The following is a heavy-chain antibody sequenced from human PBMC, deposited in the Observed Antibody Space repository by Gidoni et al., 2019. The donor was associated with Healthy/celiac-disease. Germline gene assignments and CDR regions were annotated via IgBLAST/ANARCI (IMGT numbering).Heavy chain of an antibody. Sequence: QVQLQESGPGRVKPSQTLSLTCTVPGGSISSGDYYWSWIRQPPGKGLEWIGYIYYSGRTSYNPSLKSRVTISVDTSKNQCSLKLSSVTAADTAVYYCARAYYVSSGYFDYWGQGTLVTVSS. J-gene: IGHJ4*02. CDR3: ARAYYVSSGYFDY. D-gene: IGHD3-22*01. CDR2: IYYSGRT. V-gene: IGHV4-30-4*01. CDR1: GGSISSGDYY.